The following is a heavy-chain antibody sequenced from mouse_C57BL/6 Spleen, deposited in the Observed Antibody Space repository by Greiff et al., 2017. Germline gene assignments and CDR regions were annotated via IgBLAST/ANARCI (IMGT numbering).Heavy chain of an antibody. Sequence: EVQLQQSGPGLVKPSQSLSLTCSVTGYSITSGYYWTWIRQFPGNKLEWMGYISYDGSNNYNPSLKNRISITRDTSKNQFFLKLNSVTTEDTATYYCAREDGYYPAWFAYWGQGTLVTVSA. J-gene: IGHJ3*01. CDR3: AREDGYYPAWFAY. V-gene: IGHV3-6*01. CDR1: GYSITSGYY. CDR2: ISYDGSN. D-gene: IGHD2-3*01.